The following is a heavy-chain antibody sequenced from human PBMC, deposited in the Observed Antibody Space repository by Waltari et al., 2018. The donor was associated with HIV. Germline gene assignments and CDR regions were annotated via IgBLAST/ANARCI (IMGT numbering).Heavy chain of an antibody. V-gene: IGHV3-30*18. CDR3: AKDARFLDLDYYYGMDV. D-gene: IGHD3-3*01. CDR1: GFTFSSYG. Sequence: QVQLVESGGGVVQPGRSLRLSCAASGFTFSSYGMHWVRQAPGKGLEWVAVISNDGSNKYYAESVKGRFTISRDNSKNTLYLQMNSLRAEDTAVYYCAKDARFLDLDYYYGMDVWGQGTTVTVSS. J-gene: IGHJ6*02. CDR2: ISNDGSNK.